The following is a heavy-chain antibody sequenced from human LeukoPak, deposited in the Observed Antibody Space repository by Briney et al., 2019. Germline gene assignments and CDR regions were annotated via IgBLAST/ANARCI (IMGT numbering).Heavy chain of an antibody. CDR2: IYYSGST. Sequence: MASETLSLTCTVSGGSISSYYWSWIRQPPGKGLEWIGYIYYSGSTNYNPSLKSRVTISVDTSKNQFSLKLSSVTAAGTAVYYCARLDILTGYSYYGEDAFDIWGQGTMVTVSS. CDR1: GGSISSYY. J-gene: IGHJ3*02. D-gene: IGHD3-9*01. V-gene: IGHV4-59*08. CDR3: ARLDILTGYSYYGEDAFDI.